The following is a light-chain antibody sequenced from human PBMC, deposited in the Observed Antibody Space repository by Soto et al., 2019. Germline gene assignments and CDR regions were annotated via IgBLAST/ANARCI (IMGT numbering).Light chain of an antibody. J-gene: IGKJ1*01. CDR2: GAS. CDR1: QSVSSSY. CDR3: QQYGSSPTT. Sequence: VLTQSPCTLSLSPVERATLSCSASQSVSSSYLAWYQQEPGQAPRLLIYGASSRATGIPDRSSGSGSGTDFTLTISRLEPEDFAVYYCQQYGSSPTTFGQGSNVDI. V-gene: IGKV3-20*01.